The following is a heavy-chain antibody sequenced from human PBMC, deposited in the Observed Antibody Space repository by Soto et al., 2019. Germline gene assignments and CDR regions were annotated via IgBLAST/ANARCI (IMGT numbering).Heavy chain of an antibody. Sequence: ASVKVSCKASGYTFTSYDINWVRQATGQGLEWMGWMNPNSGNTGYAQKFQGRVTMTRNTSISTAYMELSSLRSEDTAVYYCARDTVTSLTPYQGFYYYGMDVWGQGTTVTSP. CDR1: GYTFTSYD. J-gene: IGHJ6*02. D-gene: IGHD2-2*01. V-gene: IGHV1-8*01. CDR3: ARDTVTSLTPYQGFYYYGMDV. CDR2: MNPNSGNT.